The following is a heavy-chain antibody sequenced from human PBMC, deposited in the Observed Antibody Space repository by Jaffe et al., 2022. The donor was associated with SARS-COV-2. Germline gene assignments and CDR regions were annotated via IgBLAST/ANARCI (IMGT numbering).Heavy chain of an antibody. D-gene: IGHD6-19*01. Sequence: QVQLQESGPGLVKPSQTLSLTCTVSGGSISSGDYYWSWIRQPAGKGLEWIGRIHTSGSTNYNPSLKSRVTISVDTSKNQFSLKLNSVTAADTAVYYCASSLGGGSGWYGGFDYWGQGTLVTVSS. CDR1: GGSISSGDYY. CDR2: IHTSGST. V-gene: IGHV4-61*02. J-gene: IGHJ4*02. CDR3: ASSLGGGSGWYGGFDY.